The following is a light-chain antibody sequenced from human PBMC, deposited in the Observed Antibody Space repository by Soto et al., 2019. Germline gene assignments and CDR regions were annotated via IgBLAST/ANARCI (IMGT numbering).Light chain of an antibody. Sequence: DIVMTQSPDSLAVSLGERATFKCKSSQSVLYSSNNKNYLAWYQQKPGQPPKLLIYWASTRESVVPDRFSGSGSGTDFTLTISTLQAEDVAVYYCQQYYRIPLTFGGGTKVEIK. CDR1: QSVLYSSNNKNY. CDR2: WAS. CDR3: QQYYRIPLT. V-gene: IGKV4-1*01. J-gene: IGKJ4*01.